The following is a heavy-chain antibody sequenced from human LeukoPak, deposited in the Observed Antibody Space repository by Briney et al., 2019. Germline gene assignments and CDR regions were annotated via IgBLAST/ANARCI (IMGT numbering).Heavy chain of an antibody. CDR1: GGSISIYY. J-gene: IGHJ4*02. V-gene: IGHV4-59*01. CDR3: AAGLATNYYFDY. CDR2: VYNSGSS. Sequence: SETQSLTCNVSGGSISIYYWSWIRQPPGKGLEWIGYVYNSGSSYYNPSLKGRVIISEDTSKNQFSLELTSVTAADTALYYCAAGLATNYYFDYWGQGTLVTVSS. D-gene: IGHD5-24*01.